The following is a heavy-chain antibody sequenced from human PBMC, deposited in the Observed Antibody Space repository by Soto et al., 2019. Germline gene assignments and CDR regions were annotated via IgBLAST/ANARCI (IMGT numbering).Heavy chain of an antibody. CDR2: IKPDGSAT. CDR1: GFTFGSYW. Sequence: EVQLVESGGGLVQPGGSLRLSCAVSGFTFGSYWMNWVRLIPGKGLEWVAYIKPDGSATYYVDSVKGRFTISRDNAKNSLYLQMNSLRAEDTAVYYCARARGSGKQFDYWGQGTLVTVSS. J-gene: IGHJ4*02. V-gene: IGHV3-7*01. CDR3: ARARGSGKQFDY. D-gene: IGHD2-15*01.